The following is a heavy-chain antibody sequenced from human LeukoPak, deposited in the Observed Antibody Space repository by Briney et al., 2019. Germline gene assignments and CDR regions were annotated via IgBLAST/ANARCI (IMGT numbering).Heavy chain of an antibody. Sequence: SETLSLTCTVSGGSISPYYWLWIRQPPGKGLEWVGYVYYSGGTNYNPSLKSRVTMSVDTSKNQLSLKLTSVTAADTAVYYCARRAAAVGTVYMDVWGKGTTVTVSS. CDR3: ARRAAAVGTVYMDV. J-gene: IGHJ6*03. CDR2: VYYSGGT. D-gene: IGHD6-13*01. CDR1: GGSISPYY. V-gene: IGHV4-59*01.